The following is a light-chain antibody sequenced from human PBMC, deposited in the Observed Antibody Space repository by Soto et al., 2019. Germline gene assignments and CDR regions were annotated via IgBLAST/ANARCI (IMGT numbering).Light chain of an antibody. Sequence: EIVLTQSPGTLSLSPGERATLSCRSSQSLNTNYFAWYQQKPGQAPMLLIYGASSRATDLPDKFSGSRSVTDFTLTISRLEPEDFAVYYCHQYDDSPRTLGHGTEV. V-gene: IGKV3-20*01. CDR1: QSLNTNY. CDR3: HQYDDSPRT. J-gene: IGKJ1*01. CDR2: GAS.